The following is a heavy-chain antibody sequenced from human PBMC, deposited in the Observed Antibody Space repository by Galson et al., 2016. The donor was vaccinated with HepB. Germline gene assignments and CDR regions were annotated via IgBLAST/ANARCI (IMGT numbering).Heavy chain of an antibody. Sequence: SLRLSCAASGFTFSSYGMHWVRQVPGKGLEWVAIIWYDGSHKFYLDSVKGRFTISRDNSKSTLYLQMNSLRAEDTAVYSCARDREYNFWSGYYPLKFFDYWGQGTLVTVSS. J-gene: IGHJ4*02. CDR3: ARDREYNFWSGYYPLKFFDY. CDR1: GFTFSSYG. CDR2: IWYDGSHK. V-gene: IGHV3-33*01. D-gene: IGHD3-3*01.